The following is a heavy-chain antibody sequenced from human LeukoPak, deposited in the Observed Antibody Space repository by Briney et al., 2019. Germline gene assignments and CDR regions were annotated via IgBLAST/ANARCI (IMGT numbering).Heavy chain of an antibody. D-gene: IGHD2-2*01. CDR3: ARGRTIPAATWFSD. J-gene: IGHJ4*02. Sequence: SETLSLTCAVNGGSFSGYYWSWIRQPRGKGLEWIGEINHSGSTNYNPSLKSRVTISVDTSKNQFSLKLSSVTAADTAVYYCARGRTIPAATWFSDWGQGTLVTVSS. CDR1: GGSFSGYY. CDR2: INHSGST. V-gene: IGHV4-34*01.